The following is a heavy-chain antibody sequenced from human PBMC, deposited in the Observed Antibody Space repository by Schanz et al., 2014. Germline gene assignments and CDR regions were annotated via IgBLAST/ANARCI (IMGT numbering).Heavy chain of an antibody. CDR1: GFTLSNSD. CDR2: IGYLGDT. Sequence: DVQLLESGGGLVQPGGSLRLSCAASGFTLSNSDMHWVRQGTGKGLEWVSTIGYLGDTYYPDSVKGRFTVSRDSGQNSLYLQMNSLRAGDTAVYYCARDRGYCSGGSCLTFDYWGQGTLVTVSS. V-gene: IGHV3-13*01. D-gene: IGHD2-15*01. CDR3: ARDRGYCSGGSCLTFDY. J-gene: IGHJ4*02.